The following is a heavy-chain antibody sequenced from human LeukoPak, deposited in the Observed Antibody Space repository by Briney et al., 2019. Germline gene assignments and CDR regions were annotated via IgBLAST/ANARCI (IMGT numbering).Heavy chain of an antibody. V-gene: IGHV3-74*01. CDR3: AGGRGSSNWY. CDR2: ISSDGNSI. CDR1: GFTFSTSW. J-gene: IGHJ4*02. D-gene: IGHD6-13*01. Sequence: GGSLRLSCAASGFTFSTSWMHWVRQAPGKGLIWVSRISSDGNSISYEDSVKGRFTISRDNAKNTLYLQMNSLRAEDTAVYYCAGGRGSSNWYWGQGTLVTVSS.